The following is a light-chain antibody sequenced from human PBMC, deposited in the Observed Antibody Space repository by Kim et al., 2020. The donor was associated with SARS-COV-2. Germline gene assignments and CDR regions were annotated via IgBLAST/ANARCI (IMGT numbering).Light chain of an antibody. Sequence: ASAGDRVTITCRASQSVSDWLNWYQQKPGKAPHLLIYRTSILQSEVPPRFSGSASGTDFTLTIDSLQPEDFATYYCQQSYDFPRTFGQGTKVDIK. J-gene: IGKJ1*01. CDR3: QQSYDFPRT. V-gene: IGKV1-39*01. CDR1: QSVSDW. CDR2: RTS.